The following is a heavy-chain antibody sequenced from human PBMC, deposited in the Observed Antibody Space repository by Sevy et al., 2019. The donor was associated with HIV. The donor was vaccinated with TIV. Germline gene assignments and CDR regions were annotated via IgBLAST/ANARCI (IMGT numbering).Heavy chain of an antibody. CDR1: GYTFTSYF. Sequence: ASVKVSCKASGYTFTSYFINWVRQVPGQGLEWMGRISAFNGDTSYAQKLQGRVTMTTDPSTSTAYMELRSLRPDDTALYYCARAPSGSQGPWQYFQYWGQGTLVTVSS. CDR2: ISAFNGDT. CDR3: ARAPSGSQGPWQYFQY. J-gene: IGHJ1*01. V-gene: IGHV1-18*01. D-gene: IGHD1-26*01.